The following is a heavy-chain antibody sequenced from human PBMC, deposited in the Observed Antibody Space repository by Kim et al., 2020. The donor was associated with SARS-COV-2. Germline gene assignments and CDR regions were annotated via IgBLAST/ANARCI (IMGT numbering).Heavy chain of an antibody. J-gene: IGHJ3*02. CDR2: ISWNSGSI. V-gene: IGHV3-9*01. CDR1: GFTFDDYA. CDR3: AKAFWARAFDI. D-gene: IGHD7-27*01. Sequence: GGSLRLSCAASGFTFDDYAMHWVRQAPGKGLEWVSGISWNSGSIGYADSVKGRFTISRDNAKNSLYLQMNSLRAEDTALYYCAKAFWARAFDIWGQGTMV.